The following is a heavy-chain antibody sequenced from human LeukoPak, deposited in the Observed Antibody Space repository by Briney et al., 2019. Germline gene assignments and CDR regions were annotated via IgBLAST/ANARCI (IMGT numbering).Heavy chain of an antibody. CDR1: GFTFSSHG. Sequence: GGSLRLSCVASGFTFSSHGMHWVRQAPGKGLEWVAFIRYDGSNKYYTDSVKGRFTISRDNSKNTLYLQMNSLRAEDTAVYYCAKELRFLEWFHSPFDYWGQGTLVTVSS. J-gene: IGHJ4*02. CDR3: AKELRFLEWFHSPFDY. V-gene: IGHV3-30*02. D-gene: IGHD3-3*01. CDR2: IRYDGSNK.